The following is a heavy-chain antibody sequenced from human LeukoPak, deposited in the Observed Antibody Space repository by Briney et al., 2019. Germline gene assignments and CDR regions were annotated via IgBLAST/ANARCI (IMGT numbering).Heavy chain of an antibody. D-gene: IGHD4-17*01. Sequence: GASVKVSCEASGGTFSSYAISWVRQAPGQGLEWMGGIIPIFGTANYAQKFQGRVTMTEDTSTDTAYMELSSLRSEDTAVYYCATDSPNTDHDAFDIWGQGTMVTVSS. CDR3: ATDSPNTDHDAFDI. CDR2: IIPIFGTA. CDR1: GGTFSSYA. V-gene: IGHV1-69*06. J-gene: IGHJ3*02.